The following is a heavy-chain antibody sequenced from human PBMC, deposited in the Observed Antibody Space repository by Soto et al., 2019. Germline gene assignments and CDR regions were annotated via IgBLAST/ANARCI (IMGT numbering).Heavy chain of an antibody. D-gene: IGHD2-8*01. CDR3: ARANGAFDI. J-gene: IGHJ3*02. CDR1: GYTFTSYA. V-gene: IGHV1-3*01. CDR2: IHAGNGNT. Sequence: QVQLVQSGAEVKKPGASVKVSCNASGYTFTSYAMHWVRQAYGQRLEWMGWIHAGNGNTKYSQKFQGRVTITMDTSASTAYMELSSLRSEDTAVFYCARANGAFDIWGHGTMVTVS.